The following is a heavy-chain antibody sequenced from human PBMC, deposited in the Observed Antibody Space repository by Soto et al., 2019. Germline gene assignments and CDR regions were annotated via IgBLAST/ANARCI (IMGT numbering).Heavy chain of an antibody. CDR1: GYSFTSYW. J-gene: IGHJ6*02. CDR2: IDPSDSYT. Sequence: GESLKISCKGSGYSFTSYWISWVRQMPGKGLEWMGRIDPSDSYTNYSPSFQGHVTISADKSISTAYLQWSSLKASDTAMYYCARHPNTYYYGSGSCACMDVWGQGTTVTVSS. V-gene: IGHV5-10-1*01. D-gene: IGHD3-10*01. CDR3: ARHPNTYYYGSGSCACMDV.